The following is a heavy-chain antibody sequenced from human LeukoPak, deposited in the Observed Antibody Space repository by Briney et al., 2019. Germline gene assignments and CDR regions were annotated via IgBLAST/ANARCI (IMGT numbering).Heavy chain of an antibody. CDR2: IKEDGSEK. Sequence: GGSLRLSCAASGLTFSFYWVSWVRQAPGKGLEWVANIKEDGSEKYYVDSVKGRFTISRDNAKNSLFLQLDSLRAEDTAVYYCARGKYYFDYWGQGTLVTVSS. J-gene: IGHJ4*02. CDR3: ARGKYYFDY. V-gene: IGHV3-7*05. CDR1: GLTFSFYW.